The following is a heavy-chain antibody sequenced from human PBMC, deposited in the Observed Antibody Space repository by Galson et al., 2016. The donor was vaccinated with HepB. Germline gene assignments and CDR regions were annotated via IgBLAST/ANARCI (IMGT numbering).Heavy chain of an antibody. J-gene: IGHJ6*03. V-gene: IGHV4-31*03. CDR1: GGSISIGIYY. CDR3: ARVAGVDYYHYYMDV. D-gene: IGHD2-21*01. Sequence: TLSLTCSVSGGSISIGIYYWTWIRQHPGKGLEWIGYIYYSGSTYYNPSLKSRVTISRDTSKNQFSLELSSVTAADTAFYSCARVAGVDYYHYYMDVWGKGTTVTVSS. CDR2: IYYSGST.